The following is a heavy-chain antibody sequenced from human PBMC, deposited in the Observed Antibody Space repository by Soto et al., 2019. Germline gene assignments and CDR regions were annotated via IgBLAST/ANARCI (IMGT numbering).Heavy chain of an antibody. Sequence: ASVKVSCKASGYTFTGYYMHWVRQAPGQGLEWMGWINPNSGGTNYAQKFQGRVTMTRDTSISTAYMELSRLRSDDTAVYYCARDINSGGSWGEFDYCGQGTLVTVSS. CDR3: ARDINSGGSWGEFDY. CDR2: INPNSGGT. J-gene: IGHJ4*02. V-gene: IGHV1-2*02. D-gene: IGHD2-15*01. CDR1: GYTFTGYY.